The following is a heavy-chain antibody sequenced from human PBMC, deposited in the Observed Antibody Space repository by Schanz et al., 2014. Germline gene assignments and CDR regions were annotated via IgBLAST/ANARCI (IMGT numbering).Heavy chain of an antibody. Sequence: QVQLVQSGDEVKKPGASVKVSCKTSGYTFSDYGITWVRQAPGQGLEWVGWISPYTGNTHYFDKMEGRVTMTTDASTSTVYMELSGLRSEDTAVYYCAGAFDSSGYYFDSWGQGTLVTVSS. CDR1: GYTFSDYG. V-gene: IGHV1-18*01. D-gene: IGHD3-22*01. CDR2: ISPYTGNT. J-gene: IGHJ4*02. CDR3: AGAFDSSGYYFDS.